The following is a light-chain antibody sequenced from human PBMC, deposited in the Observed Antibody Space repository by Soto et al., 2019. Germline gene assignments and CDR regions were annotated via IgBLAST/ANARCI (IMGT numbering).Light chain of an antibody. CDR2: GAS. CDR1: QSVTSSY. J-gene: IGKJ2*01. CDR3: QQYGGSPLFT. Sequence: EIVLTQSPGTLSLSPGERATLSCRASQSVTSSYLAWYQQRPGQAPRLLIYGASTRATGIPDRFSGSGSGTDFTLTISRVEPEDFAVYYCQQYGGSPLFTFGQGSKLEIK. V-gene: IGKV3-20*01.